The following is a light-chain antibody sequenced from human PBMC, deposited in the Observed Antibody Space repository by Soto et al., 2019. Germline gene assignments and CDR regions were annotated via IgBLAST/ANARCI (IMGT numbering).Light chain of an antibody. CDR2: APS. V-gene: IGKV1-9*01. Sequence: IQLTQSPSSLSASVGDRVTITCRASQGISTYLAWYQQKPGKAPQLLIYAPSTLQSGVPSRFSGSGSGTDFTLTISSLQTEDFATYYCQQLNSYPLSFGGGTKVE. CDR1: QGISTY. CDR3: QQLNSYPLS. J-gene: IGKJ4*01.